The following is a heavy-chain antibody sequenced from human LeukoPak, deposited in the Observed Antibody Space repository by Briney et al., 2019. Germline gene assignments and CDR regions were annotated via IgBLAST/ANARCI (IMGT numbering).Heavy chain of an antibody. J-gene: IGHJ4*02. CDR2: ISYDGSKE. CDR3: ARDTYYGSGWYNYFDY. Sequence: GRSLRLSCAASGFTFSSYGMHWVRQAPGKGLEWVAVISYDGSKEDYADSVKGRFTVSRDNSKNTLYLQMNSLRAEDTAVYYCARDTYYGSGWYNYFDYWGQGTLVTVSS. D-gene: IGHD6-19*01. CDR1: GFTFSSYG. V-gene: IGHV3-30*03.